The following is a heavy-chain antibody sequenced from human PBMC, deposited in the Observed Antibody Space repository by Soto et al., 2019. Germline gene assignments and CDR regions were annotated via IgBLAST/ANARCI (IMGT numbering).Heavy chain of an antibody. J-gene: IGHJ4*02. D-gene: IGHD6-13*01. CDR3: AREGSSSWAFDY. CDR2: IIPILGIA. V-gene: IGHV1-69*08. CDR1: GGTFSSYT. Sequence: QVQLVQSGAEVKKPGSSVKVSCKASGGTFSSYTISWVRKAPGQGLAWMGRIIPILGIANYAQKFQGRVTITADKSTSTAYMELSSLRSEDTAVYSCAREGSSSWAFDYWGQGTLVTVSS.